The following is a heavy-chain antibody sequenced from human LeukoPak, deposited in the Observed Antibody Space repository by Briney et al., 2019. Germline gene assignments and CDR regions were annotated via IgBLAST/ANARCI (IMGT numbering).Heavy chain of an antibody. V-gene: IGHV4-39*01. Sequence: SETLSLTCTVSGGSISSSGYYWGWIRQPPGKGLEWIGSIYYSGSTYYNPSLKSRVTISVDTSKNQFSLKLSSVTAADTAVYYCARLDYYDSSGLDYWGQGTLVTVSS. D-gene: IGHD3-22*01. CDR3: ARLDYYDSSGLDY. CDR1: GGSISSSGYY. J-gene: IGHJ4*02. CDR2: IYYSGST.